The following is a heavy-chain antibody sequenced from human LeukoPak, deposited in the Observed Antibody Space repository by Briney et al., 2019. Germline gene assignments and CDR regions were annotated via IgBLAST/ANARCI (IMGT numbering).Heavy chain of an antibody. CDR3: ARGGGVPAAIWSYGMDV. Sequence: GSLRLSCAASGFTFSSYAMSWVRQPPGKGLEWIGEINHSGSTNYNPSLKSRVTISVDTSKNQFSLKLSSVTAADTAVYYCARGGGVPAAIWSYGMDVWGQGTTVTVSS. J-gene: IGHJ6*02. V-gene: IGHV4-34*01. CDR2: INHSGST. D-gene: IGHD2-2*01. CDR1: GFTFSSYA.